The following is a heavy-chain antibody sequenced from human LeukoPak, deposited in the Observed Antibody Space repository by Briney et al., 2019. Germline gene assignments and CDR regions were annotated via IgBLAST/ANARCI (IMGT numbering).Heavy chain of an antibody. CDR2: IRYDGSEK. CDR1: AFTFSNYD. J-gene: IGHJ3*02. V-gene: IGHV3-30*02. D-gene: IGHD6-19*01. Sequence: GGSLRLSCVASAFTFSNYDIHWVRQAPGKGLEWVAFIRYDGSEKKFADSVKGRFTISRDKSKNTLDLQMDSLRGEDTAVYYCARPTGSGTFDIWGQGTMVTVSS. CDR3: ARPTGSGTFDI.